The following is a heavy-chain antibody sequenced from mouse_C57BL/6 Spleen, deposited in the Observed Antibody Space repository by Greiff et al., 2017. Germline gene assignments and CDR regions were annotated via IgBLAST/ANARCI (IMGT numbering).Heavy chain of an antibody. Sequence: QVQLQQPGAELVMPGASVKLSCKASGYTFTSYWMHWVKQRPGQGLEWIGEIDPSDSYTNYNQKFKGKSTLTVDKSSSTAYMQLSSLTSEDTAVYYCARGGNGSSPAYWGQGTLVTVSA. CDR3: ARGGNGSSPAY. V-gene: IGHV1-69*01. D-gene: IGHD1-1*01. J-gene: IGHJ3*01. CDR2: IDPSDSYT. CDR1: GYTFTSYW.